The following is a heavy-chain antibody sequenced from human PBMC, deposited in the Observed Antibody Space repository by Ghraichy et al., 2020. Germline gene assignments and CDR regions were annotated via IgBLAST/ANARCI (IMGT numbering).Heavy chain of an antibody. Sequence: SLTCTVSGGSISSYYWSWIRQPPGKGLEWIGYIYYSGSTNYNPSLKSRVTISVDTSKNQFSLKLSSVTAADTAVYYCARDKGPYYGMVVWGQGTTVTVSS. J-gene: IGHJ6*02. V-gene: IGHV4-59*01. CDR2: IYYSGST. CDR3: ARDKGPYYGMVV. CDR1: GGSISSYY.